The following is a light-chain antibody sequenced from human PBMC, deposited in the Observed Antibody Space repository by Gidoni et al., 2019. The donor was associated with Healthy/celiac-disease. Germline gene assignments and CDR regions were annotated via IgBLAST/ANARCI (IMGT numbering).Light chain of an antibody. J-gene: IGKJ3*01. CDR2: DAS. CDR3: QQYDNLPFT. CDR1: QDISNY. Sequence: DIQMTQSPSSLSAAVGDRVTISCQASQDISNYLNWYQQKPGKAPTLLIYDASKLETGVPSRFSGSGSGTDFTFTISSLQPEDSATYYCQQYDNLPFTFGPGTKVEIK. V-gene: IGKV1-33*01.